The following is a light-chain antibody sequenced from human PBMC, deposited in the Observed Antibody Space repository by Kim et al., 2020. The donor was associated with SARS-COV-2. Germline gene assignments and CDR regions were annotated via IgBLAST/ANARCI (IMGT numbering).Light chain of an antibody. V-gene: IGLV2-14*04. J-gene: IGLJ2*01. CDR2: DVS. CDR3: SSYTSSRLV. Sequence: PGQACPISCTGTSSDVWGYNYVSWYQQHPGKAPKLMIYDVSKQPSGVSNRFSGSKSGNTASLTISGLQAEDEADYYCSSYTSSRLVFGGGTQLTVL. CDR1: SSDVWGYNY.